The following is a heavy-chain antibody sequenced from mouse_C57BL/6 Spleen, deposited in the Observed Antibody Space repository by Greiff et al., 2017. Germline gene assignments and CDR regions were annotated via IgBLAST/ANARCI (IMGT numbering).Heavy chain of an antibody. CDR1: GFNIKDDY. D-gene: IGHD2-4*01. V-gene: IGHV14-4*01. CDR3: TTFRLRRGY. Sequence: EVQLVESGAELVRPGASVKLSCTASGFNIKDDYMHWVKQRPEQGLEWIGWIDPENGDTEYASKFQGKATITADTSSNTAYLQLSSLTSEDTAVYYCTTFRLRRGYWGQGTTLTVSS. J-gene: IGHJ2*01. CDR2: IDPENGDT.